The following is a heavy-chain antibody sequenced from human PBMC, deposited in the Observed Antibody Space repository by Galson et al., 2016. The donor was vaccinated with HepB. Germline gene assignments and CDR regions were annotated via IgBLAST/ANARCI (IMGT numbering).Heavy chain of an antibody. J-gene: IGHJ4*02. V-gene: IGHV1-46*01. CDR2: INPSGGST. CDR3: ARECSLGIYCYFDY. D-gene: IGHD5-12*01. CDR1: GYTFTRSY. Sequence: SVKVSCKASGYTFTRSYIHWGRQAPGQGLEWMGIINPSGGSTTYAQKFQGTVTMTKDTSTSTVYMELSSLRSEDTAVYYCARECSLGIYCYFDYWGQGTLVTVSS.